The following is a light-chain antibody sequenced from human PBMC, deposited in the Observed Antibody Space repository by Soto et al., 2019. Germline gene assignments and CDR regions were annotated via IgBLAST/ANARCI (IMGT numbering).Light chain of an antibody. CDR1: RSVRSSC. CDR2: GAS. CDR3: QQYGSSPRT. Sequence: EIVLTQSPDTLSLSPGERATLSCRASRSVRSSCVAWYQQKPGQAPRLLIYGASSSATGIPDRFSGSGSGTDFTLTISRLEPEDFAVYHCQQYGSSPRTFGQGTKVEIK. V-gene: IGKV3-20*01. J-gene: IGKJ1*01.